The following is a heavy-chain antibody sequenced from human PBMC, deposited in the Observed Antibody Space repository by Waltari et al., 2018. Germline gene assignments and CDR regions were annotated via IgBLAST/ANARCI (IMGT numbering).Heavy chain of an antibody. J-gene: IGHJ4*02. CDR3: AREWGVMVGTAGFYFDY. V-gene: IGHV3-21*01. CDR2: ISSGSSYI. D-gene: IGHD2-15*01. CDR1: GLTFSSYT. Sequence: EVQLVGSGGGLVKPGGSLRLSCAASGLTFSSYTFPCLRQVPGKGLEWVSSISSGSSYIYYADSVKGRFTISRDNAKNSLYLQMNSLRVEDTAVYYCAREWGVMVGTAGFYFDYWGQGALVTVSS.